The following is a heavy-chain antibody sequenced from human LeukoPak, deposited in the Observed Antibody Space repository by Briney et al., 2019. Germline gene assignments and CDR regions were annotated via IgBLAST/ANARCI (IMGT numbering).Heavy chain of an antibody. CDR1: GGSFSGYY. D-gene: IGHD6-25*01. V-gene: IGHV4-34*01. J-gene: IGHJ5*02. CDR2: IYYRGNT. CDR3: ARQSTIAAAKIDP. Sequence: SETLSLTCAVYGGSFSGYYWSWIRQPPGRGLEWIGNIYYRGNTYYSPSLKSRVTVSVDTSKNQFSLKLSSVTAADTAIYYCARQSTIAAAKIDPWGQGSLVTVSS.